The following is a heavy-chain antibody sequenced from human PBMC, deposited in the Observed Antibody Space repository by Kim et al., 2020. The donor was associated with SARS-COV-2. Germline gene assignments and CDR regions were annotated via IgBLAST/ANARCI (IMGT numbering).Heavy chain of an antibody. D-gene: IGHD5-12*01. CDR3: SRGATSPYYGMDG. Sequence: ASVKVSCKASGYTFTTYAMHWVRQAPGQRLEWMGWIHLGNGDTNYSQKFQGRVTITRDTSASTAYMELSSLRSEDTAVYYCSRGATSPYYGMDGWGQGTT. CDR1: GYTFTTYA. CDR2: IHLGNGDT. J-gene: IGHJ6*02. V-gene: IGHV1-3*01.